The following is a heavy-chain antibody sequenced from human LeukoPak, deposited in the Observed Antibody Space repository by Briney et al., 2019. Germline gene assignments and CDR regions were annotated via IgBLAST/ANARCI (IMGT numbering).Heavy chain of an antibody. CDR3: AREPEGESVAGTRRYYYYMDV. J-gene: IGHJ6*03. CDR2: TYYRSKWYN. CDR1: GDSVSSNSAA. Sequence: SQTLSLTCAISGDSVSSNSAAWNWIRQSPSRGLEWLGRTYYRSKWYNDYAVSVKSRITIDPDTSKNLFSLQLNSVTPEDTAVYYCAREPEGESVAGTRRYYYYMDVWGKGTTVTVSS. V-gene: IGHV6-1*01. D-gene: IGHD6-19*01.